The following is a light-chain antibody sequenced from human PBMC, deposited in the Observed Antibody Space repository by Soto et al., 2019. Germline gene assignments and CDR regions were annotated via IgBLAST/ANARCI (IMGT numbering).Light chain of an antibody. CDR3: AAWDDTVRSYV. V-gene: IGLV1-47*01. CDR1: ISNIGTNY. CDR2: RDN. J-gene: IGLJ1*01. Sequence: QSVLTQPPSVSGTPWQRVTISCSGGISNIGTNYVHWFQQLPGTAPKVLSNRDNQRPSGVPDRFSGSKSGTSASLAISGLRSEDEAEYYCAAWDDTVRSYVFGTGTKLTVL.